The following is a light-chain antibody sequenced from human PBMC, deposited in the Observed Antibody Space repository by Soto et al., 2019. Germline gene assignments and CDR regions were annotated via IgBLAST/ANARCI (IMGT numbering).Light chain of an antibody. Sequence: EIVLTQSPATLSLSPGERATLSCRASQSVSSYLAWYQQKPGQAPRLLIYDASNRATGIPARFSGSGSGTDVTLTISSLEPEEFAVYDCQQRSNWPTFGQGTKVEIK. CDR2: DAS. J-gene: IGKJ1*01. V-gene: IGKV3-11*01. CDR1: QSVSSY. CDR3: QQRSNWPT.